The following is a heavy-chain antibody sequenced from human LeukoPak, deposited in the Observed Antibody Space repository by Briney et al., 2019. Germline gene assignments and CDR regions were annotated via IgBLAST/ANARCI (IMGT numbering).Heavy chain of an antibody. D-gene: IGHD2-8*02. CDR2: IYYSGST. Sequence: PSETLSLTCTVSGGSISSSSYYWGWIRQPPGKGLEWIGSIYYSGSTNYNPSLKSRVTISVDTSKNQFSLKLSSVTAADTAVYYCARSGDYFDYWGQGTLVTVSS. J-gene: IGHJ4*02. CDR1: GGSISSSSYY. CDR3: ARSGDYFDY. V-gene: IGHV4-39*07.